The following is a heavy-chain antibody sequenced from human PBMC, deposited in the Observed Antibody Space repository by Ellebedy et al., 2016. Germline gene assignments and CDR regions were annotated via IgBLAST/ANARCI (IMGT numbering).Heavy chain of an antibody. CDR3: ARDNRVTTWYY. V-gene: IGHV4-59*01. Sequence: SETLSLTCTVSGGSISSYYWSWIRQPPGKGLEWIGYIYYSGSTNYNPSLKSRVTISVDTSKNQFPLKLSSVTAADTAVYYCARDNRVTTWYYWGPGTLVTVSS. CDR1: GGSISSYY. CDR2: IYYSGST. J-gene: IGHJ4*02. D-gene: IGHD4-17*01.